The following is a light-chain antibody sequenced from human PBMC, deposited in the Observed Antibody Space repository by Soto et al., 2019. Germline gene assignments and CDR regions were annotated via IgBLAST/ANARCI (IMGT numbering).Light chain of an antibody. J-gene: IGKJ5*01. V-gene: IGKV3-15*01. CDR3: QQYNNWPFS. CDR2: DVS. Sequence: DIVLTQTAGTLSVSPWERATLSCRAGQGVTTNFAWYQQKSGQSPRLLIYDVSIRATGVPARFSGTGSETDFTLTISGLQSEDSAVYFCQQYNNWPFSFGQGTRLEI. CDR1: QGVTTN.